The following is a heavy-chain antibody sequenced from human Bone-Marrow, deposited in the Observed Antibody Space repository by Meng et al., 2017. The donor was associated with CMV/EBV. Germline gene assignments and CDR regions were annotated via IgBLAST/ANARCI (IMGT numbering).Heavy chain of an antibody. CDR2: IYYNGVT. Sequence: SGRPVTANSYYWGWIRQPPGKGLEWIGTIYYNGVTYYNSSLKSRVAISMDTSQNQFSLTVNSVTAADTAVYYCARHFFGGFHYFNFWGQGTLVTVSS. CDR3: ARHFFGGFHYFNF. D-gene: IGHD3-10*01. CDR1: GRPVTANSYY. V-gene: IGHV4-39*01. J-gene: IGHJ4*02.